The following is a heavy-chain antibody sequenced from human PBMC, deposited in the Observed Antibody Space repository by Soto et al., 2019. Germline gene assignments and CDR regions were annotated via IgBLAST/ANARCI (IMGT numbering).Heavy chain of an antibody. CDR1: GFTFSYSY. D-gene: IGHD3-22*01. V-gene: IGHV3-11*01. CDR3: ARDLGYYDSSGYFDY. CDR2: ISSSDSII. J-gene: IGHJ4*02. Sequence: PGGSLRLSCAASGFTFSYSYMIWIRQAPGKGLEWVSYISSSDSIIYYSDSVKGRFIISRDNAKNSLYLQMNSLRAEDTAVYYCARDLGYYDSSGYFDYWGQGTLVTVSS.